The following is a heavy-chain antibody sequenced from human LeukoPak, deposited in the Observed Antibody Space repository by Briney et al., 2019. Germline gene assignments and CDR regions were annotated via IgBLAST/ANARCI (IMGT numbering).Heavy chain of an antibody. CDR1: GFTFSSYW. Sequence: GGSLRLSCAASGFTFSSYWMYWVRQGPGKGLVWVSRINSDESNRSYADSVRGRFTISRDNAKNTLYLQMNSLRAEDMAVYYCIGGSYNSFDYWGQGTLVTVSS. J-gene: IGHJ4*02. CDR2: INSDESNR. CDR3: IGGSYNSFDY. V-gene: IGHV3-74*01. D-gene: IGHD1-1*01.